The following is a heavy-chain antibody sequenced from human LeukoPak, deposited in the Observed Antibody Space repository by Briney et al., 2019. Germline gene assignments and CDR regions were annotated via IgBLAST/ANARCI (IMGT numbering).Heavy chain of an antibody. CDR2: VSDSGVNT. J-gene: IGHJ4*02. CDR1: GFSFSGYA. CDR3: ARDDDWNYEDY. V-gene: IGHV3-23*01. D-gene: IGHD1-7*01. Sequence: GGSLRLSCAASGFSFSGYAMSWVRQAPGKGLDWVSGVSDSGVNTYYADSVKGRFTISRDNSKYTLFLQMNSLGAEDTAIYYCARDDDWNYEDYWGQGTLVTVSS.